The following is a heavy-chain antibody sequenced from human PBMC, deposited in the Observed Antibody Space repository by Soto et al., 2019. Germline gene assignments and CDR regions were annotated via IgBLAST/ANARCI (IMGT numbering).Heavy chain of an antibody. CDR3: ARRPSITSSSRVRYFDY. J-gene: IGHJ4*02. CDR1: GGSFSGYS. D-gene: IGHD6-13*01. Sequence: PSETLSLTCAVYGGSFSGYSWSWIRQPPGKGLEWIGEINHSGSTNYNPSPKSRVTISVDTSKNQFSLKLSSVTAADTAVYYCARRPSITSSSRVRYFDYWGQGTLVTVSS. V-gene: IGHV4-34*01. CDR2: INHSGST.